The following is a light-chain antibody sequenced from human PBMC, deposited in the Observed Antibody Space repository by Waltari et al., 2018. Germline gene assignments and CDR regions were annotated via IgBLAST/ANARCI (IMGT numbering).Light chain of an antibody. CDR1: QSISSW. V-gene: IGKV1-12*01. CDR2: KAS. J-gene: IGKJ2*03. Sequence: DIQMTQSPSSLSASVGDTVTITCRASQSISSWLAWYQQKPGKAPNLLIYKASSLQSWVPSRFSGGGSGTDFTLTISSLQPEDFATYYCLQYHSSPHSFGQGTKVEIK. CDR3: LQYHSSPHS.